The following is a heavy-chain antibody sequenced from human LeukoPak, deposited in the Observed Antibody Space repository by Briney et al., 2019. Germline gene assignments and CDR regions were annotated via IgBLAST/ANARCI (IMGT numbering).Heavy chain of an antibody. CDR2: LNHGEGT. V-gene: IGHV4-34*01. CDR1: GGSFFGYY. J-gene: IGHJ4*02. CDR3: ATLYCSSLSRYANY. D-gene: IGHD2-2*01. Sequence: SEALSVTRAVYGGSFFGYYWSWGRDRPEGRGECGAQLNHGEGTNHNPPLKSRVTISVHTSKKQFSRKRISVPRAHTPVSYCATLYCSSLSRYANYWGQGTLVTVSS.